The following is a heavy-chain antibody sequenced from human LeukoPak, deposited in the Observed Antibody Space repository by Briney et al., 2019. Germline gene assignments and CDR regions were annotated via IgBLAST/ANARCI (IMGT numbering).Heavy chain of an antibody. CDR3: ASHEYSSGPDWFDP. D-gene: IGHD6-19*01. V-gene: IGHV3-48*03. CDR1: GFTFSSYE. Sequence: GRSLRLSCAASGFTFSSYEMNWVRQAPGKGLEWVSYISSSGSTIYYADSVKGRFTISRDNAKNSLYLQMNSLRAEDTAVYYCASHEYSSGPDWFDPWGQGTLVTVSS. CDR2: ISSSGSTI. J-gene: IGHJ5*02.